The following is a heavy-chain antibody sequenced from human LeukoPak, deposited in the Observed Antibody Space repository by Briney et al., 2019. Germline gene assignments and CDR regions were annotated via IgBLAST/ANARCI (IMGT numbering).Heavy chain of an antibody. D-gene: IGHD2-15*01. CDR2: LSGNGITT. CDR1: GFAFSAYG. Sequence: GGSLRLSCAASGFAFSAYGMSWVRQAPGKGLEWVSALSGNGITTYYADSVKGRFTISRDNSKNTRYLQMNSLRAEDTAVYYCAKDGGSWNFDYWGQGTLVTVSS. J-gene: IGHJ4*02. V-gene: IGHV3-23*01. CDR3: AKDGGSWNFDY.